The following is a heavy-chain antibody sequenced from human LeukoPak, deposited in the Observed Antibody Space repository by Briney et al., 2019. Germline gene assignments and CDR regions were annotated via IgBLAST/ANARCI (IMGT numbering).Heavy chain of an antibody. CDR1: GGSISTYY. V-gene: IGHV4-59*08. CDR2: IYYSGST. D-gene: IGHD6-19*01. Sequence: PSETLSLTCTVSGGSISTYYWSWIRQPPGKGLEWIGNIYYSGSTIYNPSLKSRVTMSVDTSKNQFSLKVNSVTAADTAVYYCARGYNSGWYAYWGQGTLVTVSS. J-gene: IGHJ4*02. CDR3: ARGYNSGWYAY.